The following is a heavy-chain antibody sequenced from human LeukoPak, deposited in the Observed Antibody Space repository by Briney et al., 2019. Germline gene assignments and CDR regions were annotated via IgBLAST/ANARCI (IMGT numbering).Heavy chain of an antibody. CDR2: IWYDGSNK. D-gene: IGHD3-9*01. Sequence: GRSLRLSCAASGFTFSSYGMHWVRQAPGKGLEWVAVIWYDGSNKYYADSVKGRFTISRDNSKNTLYLQMNSLRAEDTAVYYCARPSRYFGYYYYGMDVWGQGTTVTVSS. V-gene: IGHV3-33*01. CDR1: GFTFSSYG. CDR3: ARPSRYFGYYYYGMDV. J-gene: IGHJ6*02.